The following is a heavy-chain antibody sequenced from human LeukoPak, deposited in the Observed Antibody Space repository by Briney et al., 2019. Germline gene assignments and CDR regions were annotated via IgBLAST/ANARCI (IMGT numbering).Heavy chain of an antibody. V-gene: IGHV1-69*05. CDR3: ARGFAMITFGGVTVPGRY. CDR1: GGTFSSYA. D-gene: IGHD3-16*02. CDR2: IIPIFGTA. Sequence: GASVKVSCKASGGTFSSYAISWVRQAPGQGLEWMGGIIPIFGTANYAQKFQGRVTMTRDMSTSTVYMELSSLRSEDTAVYYCARGFAMITFGGVTVPGRYWGQGTLVTVSS. J-gene: IGHJ4*02.